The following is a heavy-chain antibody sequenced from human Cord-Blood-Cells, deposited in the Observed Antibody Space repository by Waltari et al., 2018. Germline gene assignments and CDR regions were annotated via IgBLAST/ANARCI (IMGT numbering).Heavy chain of an antibody. CDR2: ISYDGSNK. CDR3: AKGFGVVIDY. D-gene: IGHD3-3*01. J-gene: IGHJ4*02. Sequence: QVQLVESGGGVVQPGRSLRLSCAASGFTFSSYGMHWVRQAPGKGLEWVAVISYDGSNKYYADSVKGRFTISRDNSKNTLYLQMNSLRAEDTAVYYCAKGFGVVIDYWGQGTLVTVSS. CDR1: GFTFSSYG. V-gene: IGHV3-30*18.